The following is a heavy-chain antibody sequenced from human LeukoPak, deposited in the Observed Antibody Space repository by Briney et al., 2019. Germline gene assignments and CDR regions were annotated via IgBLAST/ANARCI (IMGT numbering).Heavy chain of an antibody. Sequence: GGSLRLSCVASGFSVSGIHMNWVRQAPGKDLEWVSGLYSGGATYYADSMGGRFTISRDHSKNTLYLQMTNLRVDDTAIYYCARGNGNVGGRLDPWGQGIRVTVS. V-gene: IGHV3-66*01. CDR1: GFSVSGIH. CDR2: LYSGGAT. J-gene: IGHJ5*02. CDR3: ARGNGNVGGRLDP. D-gene: IGHD1-1*01.